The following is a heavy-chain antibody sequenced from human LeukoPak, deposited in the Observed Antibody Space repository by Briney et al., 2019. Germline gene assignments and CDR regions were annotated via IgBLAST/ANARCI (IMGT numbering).Heavy chain of an antibody. V-gene: IGHV4-4*07. CDR1: GGSISSDY. CDR2: IYTSGST. J-gene: IGHJ6*03. Sequence: SETLSLTGTVSGGSISSDYWSWSRQPAGKGLEWIGHIYTSGSTNYNPSLTGRVTMSLDTSKNQFSLKLTSVTAADTAVYYCARVGLSSRGYYYYMDVWGRGTTVTVSS. CDR3: ARVGLSSRGYYYYMDV. D-gene: IGHD2-2*01.